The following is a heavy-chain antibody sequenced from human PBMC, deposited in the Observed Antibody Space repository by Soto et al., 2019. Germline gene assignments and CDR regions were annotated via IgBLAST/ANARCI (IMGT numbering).Heavy chain of an antibody. D-gene: IGHD3-22*01. CDR2: IYYSGST. Sequence: SETLSLTCTVSGGSISSYYWSWIRQPPGKGLEWIGYIYYSGSTNYNPSLKSRVTISVDTSKNQFSLKLSSVTAADTAVYYCARGYYDSRMNWFDPWGQGTLVTVSS. J-gene: IGHJ5*02. CDR3: ARGYYDSRMNWFDP. CDR1: GGSISSYY. V-gene: IGHV4-59*01.